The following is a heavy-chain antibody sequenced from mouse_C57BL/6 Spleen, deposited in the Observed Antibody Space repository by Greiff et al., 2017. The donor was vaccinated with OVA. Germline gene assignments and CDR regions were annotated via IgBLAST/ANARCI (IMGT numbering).Heavy chain of an antibody. J-gene: IGHJ2*02. CDR1: GYTFTSYW. CDR3: ARSEERGLDY. Sequence: QVQLQQPGAELVRPGSSVKLSCKASGYTFTSYWMHWVKQRPIQGLEWIGNIDPSDSETHYNQKFKDKATLTVDKSSSTAYMQLSSLTSEDSAVYYCARSEERGLDYWGQGTSLTVSS. V-gene: IGHV1-52*01. CDR2: IDPSDSET. D-gene: IGHD3-3*01.